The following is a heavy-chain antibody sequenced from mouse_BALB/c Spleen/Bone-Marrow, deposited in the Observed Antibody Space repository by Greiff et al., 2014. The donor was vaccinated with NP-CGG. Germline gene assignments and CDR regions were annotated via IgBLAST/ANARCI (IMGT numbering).Heavy chain of an antibody. CDR3: ARKALYYAMDY. CDR1: GYSITSDYA. Sequence: ESGPGLVKPSQSLSLTCTVTGYSITSDYAWNWIRQFPGNKLEWMGYISYSGSTSYNPSLKSRISITRDTSKNQLFLQLNSVTTEDTATYYCARKALYYAMDYWGQGTSVTVSS. J-gene: IGHJ4*01. V-gene: IGHV3-2*02. CDR2: ISYSGST.